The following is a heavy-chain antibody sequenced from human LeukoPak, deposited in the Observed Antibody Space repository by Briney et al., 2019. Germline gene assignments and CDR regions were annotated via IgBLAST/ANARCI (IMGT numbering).Heavy chain of an antibody. CDR2: IYDSGIT. J-gene: IGHJ1*01. CDR3: AGRGHRYSRD. D-gene: IGHD2-15*01. V-gene: IGHV4-4*09. Sequence: SETLSLTCTVSGDSVSSVYWSWIRQPPGKGLEWIGYIYDSGITDYNSSLKSRLTISVDTSNNQFSLNLRSVTAADTAVYYCAGRGHRYSRDWGQGILVTVSS. CDR1: GDSVSSVY.